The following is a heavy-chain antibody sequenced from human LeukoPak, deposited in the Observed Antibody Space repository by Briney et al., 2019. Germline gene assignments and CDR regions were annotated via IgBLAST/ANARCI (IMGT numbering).Heavy chain of an antibody. CDR3: ARSGYSYGADAFDI. V-gene: IGHV4-61*02. D-gene: IGHD5-18*01. CDR1: GASISSGRYY. CDR2: IYTSGTT. J-gene: IGHJ3*02. Sequence: PSQTLSLTCTVSGASISSGRYYWGWIRQPAGKGLEWIGRIYTSGTTYYNPSLKSRVTISVDTSKSQFSLKLSSVTAADTAVYYCARSGYSYGADAFDIWGQGTMVTVSS.